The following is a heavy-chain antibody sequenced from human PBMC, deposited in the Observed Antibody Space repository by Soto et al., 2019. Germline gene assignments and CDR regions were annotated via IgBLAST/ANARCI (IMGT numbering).Heavy chain of an antibody. CDR1: GGSISYEYYH. CDR3: AREDDAGDRDYYGLDV. Sequence: QVQLQQSGPGLVKPSQTLSLTCTVSGGSISYEYYHWTWISQSPGKGLEWIGYIHYSGSIIYNPSFKSRVTISVDTSKNQFSLQLSSVTAADTAVYFCAREDDAGDRDYYGLDVWGQGTTVTVSS. D-gene: IGHD2-21*02. V-gene: IGHV4-30-4*08. CDR2: IHYSGSI. J-gene: IGHJ6*02.